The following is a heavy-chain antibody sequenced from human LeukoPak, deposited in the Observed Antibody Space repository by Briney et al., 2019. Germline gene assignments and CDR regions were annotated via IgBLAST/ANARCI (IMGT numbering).Heavy chain of an antibody. CDR3: ARAGRRDGYNSGWFDP. J-gene: IGHJ5*02. Sequence: GGSLRLSCAASGFTFSNYAMHWVRQAPGKGLEWVAVISSDGSNKYYADSMKGRFTISRDNSKNSLYLQMNSLRAEDTAVYYCARAGRRDGYNSGWFDPWGQGTLVTVSS. V-gene: IGHV3-30*04. D-gene: IGHD5-24*01. CDR2: ISSDGSNK. CDR1: GFTFSNYA.